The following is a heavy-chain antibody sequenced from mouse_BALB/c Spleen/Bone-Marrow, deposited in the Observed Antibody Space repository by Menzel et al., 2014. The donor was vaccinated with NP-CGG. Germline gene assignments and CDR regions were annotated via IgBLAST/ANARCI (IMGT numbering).Heavy chain of an antibody. CDR3: ARADGFYDY. J-gene: IGHJ2*01. Sequence: VQLQQSGPGLVQPSQTLTITCTVSGFSLTNFGVHWVRQSPGKGLEWLGVIWSGGSTDYNAAFISRLSISKDNSKSQVFFKMNSLQANDTAIYYCARADGFYDYWGQGTTLTVSS. V-gene: IGHV2-2*02. D-gene: IGHD2-3*01. CDR1: GFSLTNFG. CDR2: IWSGGST.